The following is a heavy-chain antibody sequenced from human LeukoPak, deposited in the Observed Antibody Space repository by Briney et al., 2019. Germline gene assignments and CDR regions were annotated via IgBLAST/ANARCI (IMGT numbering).Heavy chain of an antibody. J-gene: IGHJ4*02. CDR3: ARVAGAVAGSHFDY. Sequence: KFQGRVTITRDTSASTAYMELSSLRSEDTAVYYCARVAGAVAGSHFDYWGQGTLVTVSS. V-gene: IGHV1-3*01. D-gene: IGHD6-19*01.